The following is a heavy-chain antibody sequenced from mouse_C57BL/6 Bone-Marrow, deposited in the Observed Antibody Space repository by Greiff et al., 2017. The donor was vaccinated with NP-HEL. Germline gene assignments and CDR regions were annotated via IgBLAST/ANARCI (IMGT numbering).Heavy chain of an antibody. J-gene: IGHJ3*01. CDR1: GFTFSDYY. CDR2: ISNGGGST. CDR3: ATGSLFAY. D-gene: IGHD4-1*01. Sequence: EVKVEESGGGLVQPGGSLKLSCAASGFTFSDYYMYWVRQTPEKRLEWVAYISNGGGSTYYPDTVKGRFTISRDNAKNTLYLQMSRLKSEDTAMYYCATGSLFAYWGQGTLVTVSA. V-gene: IGHV5-12*01.